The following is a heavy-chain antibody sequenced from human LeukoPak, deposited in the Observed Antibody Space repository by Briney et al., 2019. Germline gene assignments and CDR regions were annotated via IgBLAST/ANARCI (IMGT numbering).Heavy chain of an antibody. CDR2: ISYDGSNK. V-gene: IGHV3-30-3*01. D-gene: IGHD2-15*01. J-gene: IGHJ3*02. CDR1: GFTFSSYA. Sequence: GRSLRLSCAASGFTFSSYAMHWVRQAPGKGLEWVAVISYDGSNKYYADSVKGRFTISRDNSKNSLYLQMNSLRAEDTAVYYCASLVVVAARGAFDIWGQGTMVTVSS. CDR3: ASLVVVAARGAFDI.